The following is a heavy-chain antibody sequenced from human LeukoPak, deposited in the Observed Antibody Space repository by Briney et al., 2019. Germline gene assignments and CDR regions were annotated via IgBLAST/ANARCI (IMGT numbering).Heavy chain of an antibody. J-gene: IGHJ4*02. V-gene: IGHV3-30*18. D-gene: IGHD5-18*01. CDR1: GFTFSSYG. CDR2: TSYDGSDK. CDR3: AKNAHYQGYSYGGIDY. Sequence: GRSLRLSCAASGFTFSSYGMHWVRQAPGKGLEWVAVTSYDGSDKYSADSVKGRFTISRDNSKNTLYLQMNSLRAEDTAVYYCAKNAHYQGYSYGGIDYWGQGTLVTVSS.